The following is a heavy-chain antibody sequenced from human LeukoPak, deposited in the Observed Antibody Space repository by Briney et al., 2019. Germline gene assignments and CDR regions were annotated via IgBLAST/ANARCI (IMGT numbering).Heavy chain of an antibody. D-gene: IGHD3-3*01. V-gene: IGHV1-18*01. CDR2: ISGYNGNT. J-gene: IGHJ4*02. CDR3: ARGSDEWLLNWATFDY. Sequence: GASVKVSCKAAGYTFTSYAISWVRQAPGQGLEWMGWISGYNGNTNYAQKLQGRVTMTTDTSTSTAYMELRSLRSDDTAVYYCARGSDEWLLNWATFDYWGQGTLVTVSS. CDR1: GYTFTSYA.